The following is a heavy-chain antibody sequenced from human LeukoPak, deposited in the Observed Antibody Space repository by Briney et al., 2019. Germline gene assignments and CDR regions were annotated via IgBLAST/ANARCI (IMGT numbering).Heavy chain of an antibody. J-gene: IGHJ4*02. D-gene: IGHD3-10*01. CDR1: GFTVSSNY. CDR3: ARDRGSGEFDY. CDR2: IYSGGST. V-gene: IGHV3-53*01. Sequence: GGSLRLSCAASGFTVSSNYMSWVRQAPGKGLEWVSVIYSGGSTYYADSVKGRFTSSRDNSKNTLYLQMNSPRAEDTAVYYCARDRGSGEFDYWGQGTLVTVSS.